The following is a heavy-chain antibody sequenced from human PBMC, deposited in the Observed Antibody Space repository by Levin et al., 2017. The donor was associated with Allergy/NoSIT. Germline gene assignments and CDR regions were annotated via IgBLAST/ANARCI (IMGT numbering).Heavy chain of an antibody. D-gene: IGHD3-22*01. CDR3: ARAYDTTSGDY. CDR1: GYTFTSYY. V-gene: IGHV1-46*01. J-gene: IGHJ4*02. CDR2: INPSGGST. Sequence: GESLKISCKASGYTFTSYYMHWVRQAPGQGLEWMGIINPSGGSTSYAQKFQGRVTMTRDTSTSTVYMELSSLRSEDTAVYYCARAYDTTSGDYWGQGTLVTVSS.